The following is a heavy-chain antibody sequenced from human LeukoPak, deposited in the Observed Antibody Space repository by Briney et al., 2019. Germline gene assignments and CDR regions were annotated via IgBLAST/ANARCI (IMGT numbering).Heavy chain of an antibody. CDR1: GFTFSGYA. J-gene: IGHJ3*02. Sequence: SGGSLRLSCAASGFTFSGYAMHWVRQAPGKGLEWVAVISYDGSNKYYADSVKGRFTISRDNSKNTLYLQMNSLRAEDTAVYYCARDYSGSYYDAFDIWGQGTMVTVSS. CDR3: ARDYSGSYYDAFDI. CDR2: ISYDGSNK. D-gene: IGHD1-26*01. V-gene: IGHV3-30*04.